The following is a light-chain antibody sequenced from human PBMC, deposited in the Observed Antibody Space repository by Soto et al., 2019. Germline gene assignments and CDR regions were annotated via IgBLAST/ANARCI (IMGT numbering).Light chain of an antibody. CDR1: QNIDTY. J-gene: IGKJ1*01. Sequence: DIQMTQATPALSASVGDRVTITCRASQNIDTYLNWYHQKPGKAPELLIHDASSLQSGVPSRFSGSGSGTDFTLTISSLQPEDFAVYFCQQSYIPPPTLGQGTKVDIK. V-gene: IGKV1-39*01. CDR3: QQSYIPPPT. CDR2: DAS.